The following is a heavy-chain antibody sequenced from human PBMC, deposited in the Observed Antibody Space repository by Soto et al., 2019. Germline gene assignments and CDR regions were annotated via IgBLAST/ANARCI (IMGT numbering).Heavy chain of an antibody. CDR1: GYMFTKNW. V-gene: IGHV5-10-1*01. J-gene: IGHJ6*02. Sequence: GESLKISCQGSGYMFTKNWINWVRQMPGKGLEWMGKIDPADSEIHYSPSFQGHYTISVDKSISTAYLEWADVKASDTAMYCCARLPNRASYGMDVWGQGTMVTVSS. CDR3: ARLPNRASYGMDV. CDR2: IDPADSEI.